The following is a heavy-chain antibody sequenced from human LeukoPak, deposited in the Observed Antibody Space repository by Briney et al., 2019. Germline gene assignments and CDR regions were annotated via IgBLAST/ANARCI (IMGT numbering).Heavy chain of an antibody. V-gene: IGHV4-4*02. CDR1: GGSISSSNW. J-gene: IGHJ6*04. CDR2: IYHSGST. Sequence: SETLSLTCAVSGGSISSSNWWSWVRQPPGKGLEWIGEIYHSGSTNYNPSLKSRVTISVDKSKNQFPLKLSSVTAADTAVYYCARGQRGVTPPPALNNKYYYYGMDVWGKGTTVTVSS. CDR3: ARGQRGVTPPPALNNKYYYYGMDV. D-gene: IGHD2-21*02.